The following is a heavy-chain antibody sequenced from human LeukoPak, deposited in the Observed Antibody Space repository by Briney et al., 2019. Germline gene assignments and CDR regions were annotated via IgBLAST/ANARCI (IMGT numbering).Heavy chain of an antibody. J-gene: IGHJ4*02. CDR1: GYTFTSYD. CDR3: ARGWSSGWSL. Sequence: ASVKVSCKASGYTFTSYDINWVRQATGQGLEWMGWLNPKSASTNYAQKFQGRITMTRTTSISTAYMELSSLRSEDTAVYYCARGWSSGWSLWGQGTLVTVSS. CDR2: LNPKSAST. D-gene: IGHD6-19*01. V-gene: IGHV1-8*01.